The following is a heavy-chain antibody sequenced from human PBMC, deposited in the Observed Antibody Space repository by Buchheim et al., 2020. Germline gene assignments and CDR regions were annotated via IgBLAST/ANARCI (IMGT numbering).Heavy chain of an antibody. CDR1: GFTFSSYA. Sequence: QVQLVESGGGVVQPGRSLRLSCAASGFTFSSYAMHWVRQAPGKGLEWVAVISYDGSNKYYADSVKGRFTISRDNSKNTLYLQMNSLRAEDTAVYYCARGEHGRVAAFDYWGQGTL. D-gene: IGHD1/OR15-1a*01. CDR3: ARGEHGRVAAFDY. J-gene: IGHJ4*02. V-gene: IGHV3-30*04. CDR2: ISYDGSNK.